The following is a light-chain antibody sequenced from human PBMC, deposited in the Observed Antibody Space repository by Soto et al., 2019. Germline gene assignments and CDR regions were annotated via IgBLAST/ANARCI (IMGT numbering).Light chain of an antibody. J-gene: IGKJ1*01. CDR3: QQTYSLPRT. CDR1: QSVTNY. V-gene: IGKV1-39*01. CDR2: TGS. Sequence: DIQMTQSPSSLSASVGDRVSITCRASQSVTNYLSWYQQKPGEAPKLLIYTGSTLQRGVPSRFTGSGSGTDFTLTITTLKPEDFASYYCQQTYSLPRTFGQGTKVDIK.